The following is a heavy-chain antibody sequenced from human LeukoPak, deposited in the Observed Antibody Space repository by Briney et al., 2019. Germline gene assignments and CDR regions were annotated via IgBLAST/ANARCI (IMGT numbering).Heavy chain of an antibody. J-gene: IGHJ4*02. CDR2: ISGSGGST. Sequence: GGSLRLSCVSSGFSFSNYAMSWVRQAPGKGLEWVSSISGSGGSTHYADSVKGRFTISRDKTKNTLYLQMNSLRAEDTAVYYCSKSAYYDASGYYREYYFDYWGQGTLVTVSS. V-gene: IGHV3-23*01. D-gene: IGHD3-22*01. CDR3: SKSAYYDASGYYREYYFDY. CDR1: GFSFSNYA.